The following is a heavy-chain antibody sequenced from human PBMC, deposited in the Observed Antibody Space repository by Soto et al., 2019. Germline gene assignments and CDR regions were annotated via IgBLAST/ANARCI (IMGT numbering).Heavy chain of an antibody. CDR3: ARSAAAIPVPIDAFDI. CDR1: GGSISSGDYY. D-gene: IGHD2-2*02. Sequence: PSETLSLTCTVSGGSISSGDYYWSWIRQPPGKGLEWIGYIYYSGSTYYNPSLKSRVTISVDTSKNQFSLKLSSVTAADTAVYYCARSAAAIPVPIDAFDIWGQGTMVTVSS. J-gene: IGHJ3*02. V-gene: IGHV4-30-4*01. CDR2: IYYSGST.